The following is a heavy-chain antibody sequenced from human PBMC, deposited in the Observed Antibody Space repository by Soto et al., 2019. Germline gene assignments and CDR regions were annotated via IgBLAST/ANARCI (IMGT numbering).Heavy chain of an antibody. CDR1: GFSGTPYW. V-gene: IGHV3-74*03. CDR3: ARDLGGPDY. Sequence: GSLRLACPASGFSGTPYWMHWVRQVPGRGLEWVARLSSDGFGAAYADSVKGRFFISRDIARNTLSLQMNSLRADDTAVYYCARDLGGPDYWGRGTSVSVSS. CDR2: LSSDGFGA. J-gene: IGHJ4*02. D-gene: IGHD3-16*01.